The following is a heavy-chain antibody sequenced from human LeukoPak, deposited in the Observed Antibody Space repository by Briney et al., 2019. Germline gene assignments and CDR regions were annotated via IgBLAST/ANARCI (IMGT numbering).Heavy chain of an antibody. CDR2: IKQDGSEE. J-gene: IGHJ3*02. V-gene: IGHV3-7*01. CDR1: GFTFSSYW. CDR3: ARDRVLLWFGEEDAFDI. D-gene: IGHD3-10*01. Sequence: GGSLRLSCAASGFTFSSYWMSWVRQAPGKGLEWVANIKQDGSEEYYVDSVKGRFTISRDNAKNSLYLQMNSLRAEDTAVYYCARDRVLLWFGEEDAFDIWGQGTMVTVSS.